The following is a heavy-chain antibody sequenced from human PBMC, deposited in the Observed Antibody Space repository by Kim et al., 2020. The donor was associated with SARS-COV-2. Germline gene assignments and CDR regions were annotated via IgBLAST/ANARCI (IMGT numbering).Heavy chain of an antibody. V-gene: IGHV3-30*02. CDR3: AKEGNWNAFWYYYYGMDV. D-gene: IGHD1-1*01. J-gene: IGHJ6*02. Sequence: KGRFTISRDNSKNTLYLQMNSLRAEDTAVYYCAKEGNWNAFWYYYYGMDVWGQGTTVTVSS.